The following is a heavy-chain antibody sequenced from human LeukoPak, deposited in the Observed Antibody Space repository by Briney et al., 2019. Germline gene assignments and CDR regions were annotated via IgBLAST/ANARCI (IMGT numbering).Heavy chain of an antibody. V-gene: IGHV3-23*01. J-gene: IGHJ4*02. Sequence: GGSLRLSCAASGFTVSSNYMSWVRQAPGKGLEWVSAISGSAGSTYYADSVKGRFTISRDKSKNTVYLQMNSLRAEDTAEYYCVKDVIVVVAAGDYFDYWGQGTLVTVSS. CDR2: ISGSAGST. CDR1: GFTVSSNY. CDR3: VKDVIVVVAAGDYFDY. D-gene: IGHD2-15*01.